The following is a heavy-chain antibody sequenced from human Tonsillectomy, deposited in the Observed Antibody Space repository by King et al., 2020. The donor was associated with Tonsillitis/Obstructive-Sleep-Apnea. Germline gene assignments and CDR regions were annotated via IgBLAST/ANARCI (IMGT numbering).Heavy chain of an antibody. CDR1: GFIFSSYA. D-gene: IGHD3-22*01. J-gene: IGHJ2*01. CDR2: ITSNGGST. V-gene: IGHV3-64D*06. CDR3: VKDHKSLWLGWYFDL. Sequence: QLVQSGGGLVQPGGSLRLSCSASGFIFSSYAMHWVRQAPGKRLESVSTITSNGGSTYYADSVKGRFTISRDNSKNTLYLQMSSLRAEDAAVYYCVKDHKSLWLGWYFDLWGRGTLVTVSS.